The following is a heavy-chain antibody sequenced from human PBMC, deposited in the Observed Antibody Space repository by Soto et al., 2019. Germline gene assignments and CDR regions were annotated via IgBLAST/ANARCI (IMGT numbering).Heavy chain of an antibody. V-gene: IGHV1-8*01. CDR2: MNPNSGNT. D-gene: IGHD3-3*01. Sequence: ASVKVSCKASGYTFTSYDINWVRQATGQGLEWMGWMNPNSGNTGYAQKLQGRVTMTRNTSISTAYMELSSLRSEDTAVYYCARRDYDFWSGYYYFDYWGQGTLVTVSS. J-gene: IGHJ4*02. CDR1: GYTFTSYD. CDR3: ARRDYDFWSGYYYFDY.